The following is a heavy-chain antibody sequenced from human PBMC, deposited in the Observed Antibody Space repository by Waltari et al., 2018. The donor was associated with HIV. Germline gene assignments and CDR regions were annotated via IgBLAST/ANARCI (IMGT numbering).Heavy chain of an antibody. J-gene: IGHJ2*01. CDR2: IYYSGST. Sequence: QVQLQESGPGLVKPSETLSLTCTVSGGSISSYYWSWIQQPPGKGLEWIGYIYYSGSTNYNPALKSRVTISVDTSKNQFSLKLSSVTAADTAVYYCARARRGLLRLGELSNKGDWYFDLWGRGTLVTVSS. CDR1: GGSISSYY. CDR3: ARARRGLLRLGELSNKGDWYFDL. D-gene: IGHD3-16*02. V-gene: IGHV4-59*01.